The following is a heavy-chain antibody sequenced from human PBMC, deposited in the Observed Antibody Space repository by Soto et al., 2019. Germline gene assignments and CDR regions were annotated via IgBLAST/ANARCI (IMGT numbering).Heavy chain of an antibody. D-gene: IGHD3-16*01. CDR2: ISATSAKI. CDR3: LADSSYGSHWVSHFDQ. V-gene: IGHV3-48*02. CDR1: GFKFNYYA. J-gene: IGHJ4*02. Sequence: EVQLVESGGGLVQPGGSLRLSCAASGFKFNYYAMNWVRQVPGKGLEWVSYISATSAKIDYADSVNGRFTISRDNARNSLYLQMNSLRDEDTAVYHCLADSSYGSHWVSHFDQWGRGTLVTVSS.